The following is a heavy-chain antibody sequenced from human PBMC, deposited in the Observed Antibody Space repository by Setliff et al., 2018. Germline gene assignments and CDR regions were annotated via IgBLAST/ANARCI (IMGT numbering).Heavy chain of an antibody. Sequence: PSETLSLTCTVSNGSISSGNYFWGWIRQPPGKGLEWMGSIFYTGSTYYSPSLKSRVTMSIDTSKNQFSLNLNSVTAADTAVYYCARRGYYYGWGDSNAFDIWGQGTMVTVSS. CDR3: ARRGYYYGWGDSNAFDI. J-gene: IGHJ3*02. CDR1: NGSISSGNYF. D-gene: IGHD3-10*01. CDR2: IFYTGST. V-gene: IGHV4-39*01.